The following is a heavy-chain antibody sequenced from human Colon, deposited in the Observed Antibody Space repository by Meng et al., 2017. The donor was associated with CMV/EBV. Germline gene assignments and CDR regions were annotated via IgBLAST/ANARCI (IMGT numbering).Heavy chain of an antibody. J-gene: IGHJ3*02. CDR3: ARVGYRDSYDI. CDR1: GFTLSTYW. D-gene: IGHD5-18*01. V-gene: IGHV3-74*01. CDR2: ISPDGGTT. Sequence: SCAASGFTLSTYWMHWVRQAPGKGLVWVSRISPDGGTTSYADSVKGRFTISRDNAENTLYLQTSSLTAEDTALYYCARVGYRDSYDIWGQGTMVTVSS.